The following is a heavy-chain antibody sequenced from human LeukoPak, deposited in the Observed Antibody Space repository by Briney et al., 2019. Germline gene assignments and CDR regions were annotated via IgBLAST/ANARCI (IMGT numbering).Heavy chain of an antibody. CDR1: GFTFSSYS. J-gene: IGHJ4*02. CDR2: ITSNSNYI. Sequence: GGSLRLSCAASGFTFSSYSMNWVRQAPGKGLEWVSSITSNSNYIYYADSVKGRFTISRDNAENSLYLQLNSLRAKDTAVYYCARVWDSGYSLYYFDYWGQGTLVTVSS. V-gene: IGHV3-21*01. D-gene: IGHD3-22*01. CDR3: ARVWDSGYSLYYFDY.